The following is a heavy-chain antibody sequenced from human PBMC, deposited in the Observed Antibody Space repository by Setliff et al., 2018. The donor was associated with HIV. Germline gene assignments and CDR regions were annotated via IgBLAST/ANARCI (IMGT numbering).Heavy chain of an antibody. D-gene: IGHD2-2*01. V-gene: IGHV1-18*01. J-gene: IGHJ5*02. CDR2: IGSYSGYT. Sequence: ASVKVSCKASGYTLSNYGVSWVRQAPGQGLEWMGWIGSYSGYTNYAQKFQDRITMTTDTSTTTASMELRSLRSDDTAVYYCVRGHCNSDKCWYTWFDPWGQGTLVTVSS. CDR3: VRGHCNSDKCWYTWFDP. CDR1: GYTLSNYG.